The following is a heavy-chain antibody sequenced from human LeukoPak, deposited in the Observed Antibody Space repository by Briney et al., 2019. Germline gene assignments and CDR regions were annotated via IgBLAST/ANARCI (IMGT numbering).Heavy chain of an antibody. J-gene: IGHJ4*02. CDR3: ATTRCSGGSCYRIY. V-gene: IGHV4-39*07. Sequence: SGTLSLTCTVSGGSISSSSHYWGWIRQSPGKGLEWIGSIYYSGSTYYNPSLKSRVTISVDTSKNQFSLKLNSVTAADTAVFYCATTRCSGGSCYRIYWGQGTLVTVSS. CDR2: IYYSGST. D-gene: IGHD2-15*01. CDR1: GGSISSSSHY.